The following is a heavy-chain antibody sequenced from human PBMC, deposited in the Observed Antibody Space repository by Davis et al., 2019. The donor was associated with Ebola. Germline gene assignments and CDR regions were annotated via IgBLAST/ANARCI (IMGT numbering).Heavy chain of an antibody. Sequence: PSETLSLTCAVYGGSFSGYYWSWIRQPPGKGLEWIGEINHSGSTNYNPSLKSRVTISVDTSKNQFSLKLSSVTAADTAVYYCARGPYGDYPLDYWGQGTLVTVSS. D-gene: IGHD4-17*01. CDR3: ARGPYGDYPLDY. J-gene: IGHJ4*02. CDR2: INHSGST. V-gene: IGHV4-34*01. CDR1: GGSFSGYY.